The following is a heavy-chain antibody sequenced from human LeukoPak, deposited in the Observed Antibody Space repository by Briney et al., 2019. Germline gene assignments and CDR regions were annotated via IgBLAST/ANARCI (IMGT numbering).Heavy chain of an antibody. V-gene: IGHV4-34*01. Sequence: PAETLSLTCAVYGGSFSGYYWSWIRQPSGKGLEWIGEINHSGSTNYNPSLKSRVTISVDTSKNQFSLKLSSVTAADTAVYYCARGRTTYDYVWGSYRPPDYWGQGTLVTVSS. CDR2: INHSGST. CDR1: GGSFSGYY. D-gene: IGHD3-16*02. CDR3: ARGRTTYDYVWGSYRPPDY. J-gene: IGHJ4*02.